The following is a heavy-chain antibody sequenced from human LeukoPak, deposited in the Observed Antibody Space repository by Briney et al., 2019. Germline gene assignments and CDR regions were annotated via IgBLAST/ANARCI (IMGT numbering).Heavy chain of an antibody. D-gene: IGHD3-16*01. V-gene: IGHV4-34*01. J-gene: IGHJ4*02. CDR2: INHSGST. Sequence: SETLSLTCAVYGGSFSGYYWSWIRQPPGKGLEWIEEINHSGSTNYNPSLKSRVTISVDTSKNQFSLKLSSVTAADTAVYYCARAWGWYGCLDYWGQGTLVTVSS. CDR3: ARAWGWYGCLDY. CDR1: GGSFSGYY.